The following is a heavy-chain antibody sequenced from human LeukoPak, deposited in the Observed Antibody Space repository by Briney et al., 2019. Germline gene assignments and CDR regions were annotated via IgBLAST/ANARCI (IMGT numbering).Heavy chain of an antibody. CDR1: GGSISSYY. CDR3: ARVGDYGSGSYFDDAFDN. CDR2: IYTSGST. V-gene: IGHV4-4*07. J-gene: IGHJ3*02. Sequence: SETLSLTCTVSGGSISSYYWSWIRQPAGKGLEWIGRIYTSGSTNYNPSLKSRVTMSVDTSKNQFSLKLSSVTAADTAVYYCARVGDYGSGSYFDDAFDNWGQGTMVTVSS. D-gene: IGHD3-10*01.